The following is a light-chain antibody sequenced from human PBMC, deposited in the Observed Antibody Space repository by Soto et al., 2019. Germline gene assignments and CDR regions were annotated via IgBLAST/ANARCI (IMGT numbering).Light chain of an antibody. CDR2: AAS. Sequence: DIQMTQSPSSLSAFVGDRVTITCQASQDISSYVNWYQQKPGKIPNLLIYAASNLETRVPSRFSGSGSGTKFTLTISRLQSEDIGTYYCQQYDKLPVTFRPGTKVNVK. J-gene: IGKJ3*01. CDR1: QDISSY. V-gene: IGKV1-33*01. CDR3: QQYDKLPVT.